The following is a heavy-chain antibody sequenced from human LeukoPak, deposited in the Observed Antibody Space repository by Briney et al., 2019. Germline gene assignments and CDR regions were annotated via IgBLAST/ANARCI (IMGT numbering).Heavy chain of an antibody. D-gene: IGHD6-6*01. J-gene: IGHJ4*02. CDR2: IWYDGSNK. CDR3: ARDPLAARSYFDY. Sequence: GRSLRLSCAASGFTFSSYGMHWVRQAPGKGLEWVAVIWYDGSNKYYADSVKGRFTISRDNSKNTLYLQMNSLRAEDAAVYYCARDPLAARSYFDYWGQGTLATVSS. V-gene: IGHV3-33*01. CDR1: GFTFSSYG.